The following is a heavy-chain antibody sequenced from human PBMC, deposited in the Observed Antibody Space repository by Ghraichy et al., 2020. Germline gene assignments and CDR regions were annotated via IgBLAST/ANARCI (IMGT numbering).Heavy chain of an antibody. V-gene: IGHV1-69*10. D-gene: IGHD6-13*01. CDR2: IIPIFGIA. Sequence: SVKVSCKASGGTFSSYAISWVRQAPGQGLEWMGGIIPIFGIANYAQKFQGRVTITADKSTSTAYMELSSLRSEDTAVYYCARVTRLYSRHEALDYWGQGTLVTVSS. J-gene: IGHJ4*02. CDR1: GGTFSSYA. CDR3: ARVTRLYSRHEALDY.